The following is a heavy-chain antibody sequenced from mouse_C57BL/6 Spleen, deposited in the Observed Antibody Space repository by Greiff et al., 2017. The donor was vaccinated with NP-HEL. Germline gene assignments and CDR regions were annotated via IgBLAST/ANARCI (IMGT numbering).Heavy chain of an antibody. D-gene: IGHD1-1*01. Sequence: QVQLQQSGAELVKPGASVKISCKASGYAFSSYWMNWVKQRPGKGLEWIGQIYPGDGDTNYNGKFKGKATLTADKSSSTAYMQLSSLTSEDSAVYFCARGAQFITTVVARGGAMDYWGQGTSVTVSS. CDR3: ARGAQFITTVVARGGAMDY. CDR1: GYAFSSYW. J-gene: IGHJ4*01. V-gene: IGHV1-80*01. CDR2: IYPGDGDT.